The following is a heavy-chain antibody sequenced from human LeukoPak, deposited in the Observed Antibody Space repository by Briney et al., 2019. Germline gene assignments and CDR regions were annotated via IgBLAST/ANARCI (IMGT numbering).Heavy chain of an antibody. J-gene: IGHJ3*02. V-gene: IGHV1-8*01. CDR1: GYIFRNYD. CDR2: MNRENGNT. Sequence: ASVKVSCKPSGYIFRNYDINWVRQAPGQGLEWMGWMNRENGNTGYAQKFHGRVTMTRHAPTNTAYMELTSLRSDDTAVYFCATPMANTFDAFDIWGQGSRVTVSS. D-gene: IGHD5-24*01. CDR3: ATPMANTFDAFDI.